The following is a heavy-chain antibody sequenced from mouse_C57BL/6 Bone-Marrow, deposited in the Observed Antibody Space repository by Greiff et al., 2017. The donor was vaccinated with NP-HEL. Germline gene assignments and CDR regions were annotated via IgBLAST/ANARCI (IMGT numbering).Heavy chain of an antibody. D-gene: IGHD2-4*01. CDR1: GYTFTSYG. CDR3: ARGGLNLYYDFYFDV. V-gene: IGHV1-81*01. J-gene: IGHJ1*03. CDR2: IYPRSGNT. Sequence: QVHVKQSGAELARPGASVKLSCKASGYTFTSYGISWVKQRTGQGLEWIGEIYPRSGNTYYNEKFKGKATLTADKSSSTAYMELRSLTSEDSAVYFCARGGLNLYYDFYFDVWGTGTTVTVSS.